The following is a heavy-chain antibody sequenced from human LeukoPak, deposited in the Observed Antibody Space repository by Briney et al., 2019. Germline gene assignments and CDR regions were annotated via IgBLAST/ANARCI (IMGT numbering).Heavy chain of an antibody. CDR1: GFTFNSYW. D-gene: IGHD6-19*01. J-gene: IGHJ4*02. V-gene: IGHV3-7*03. Sequence: GGSLRLSCAASGFTFNSYWMNWVRQAPGKGLEWVANIKRDGSEKYYVDSVKGRFTISRDNAKNSLDLQMNSLRVEDTAVYYCARLGPASSGWPESFDYWGQGTLVTASS. CDR3: ARLGPASSGWPESFDY. CDR2: IKRDGSEK.